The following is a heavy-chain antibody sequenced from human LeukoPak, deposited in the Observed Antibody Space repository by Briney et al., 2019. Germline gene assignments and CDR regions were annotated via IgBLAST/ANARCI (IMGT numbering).Heavy chain of an antibody. D-gene: IGHD4-17*01. V-gene: IGHV4-39*01. CDR1: GGSISSSSYY. CDR2: IYYSGST. Sequence: SETLSLTCTVSGGSISSSSYYWGWIRQPPGKRLEWIGCIYYSGSTYYNPSLKSRVTISVDTSKNQFSLKLSSVTAADTAVYYCARPDGDYIDYWGQGTLVTVSS. J-gene: IGHJ4*02. CDR3: ARPDGDYIDY.